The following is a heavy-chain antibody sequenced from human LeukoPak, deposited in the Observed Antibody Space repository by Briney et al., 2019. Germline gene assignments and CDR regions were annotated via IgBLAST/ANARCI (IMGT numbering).Heavy chain of an antibody. Sequence: SSVKVSRMSSRGTFISYAISWVRQAPGQGVEWMGRIIPIFGTANYAQKLQGRVTITTDESTSTAYMELSTLRSEDTAVYYCARASTYYYDSSGYNYEDCWGQGTLVTVSS. J-gene: IGHJ4*02. CDR1: RGTFISYA. CDR3: ARASTYYYDSSGYNYEDC. V-gene: IGHV1-69*05. CDR2: IIPIFGTA. D-gene: IGHD3-22*01.